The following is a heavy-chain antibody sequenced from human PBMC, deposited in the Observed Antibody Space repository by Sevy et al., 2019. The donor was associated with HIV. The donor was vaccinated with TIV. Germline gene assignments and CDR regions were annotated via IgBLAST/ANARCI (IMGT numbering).Heavy chain of an antibody. D-gene: IGHD6-13*01. CDR3: AREQYSSSWYQGWYFDL. V-gene: IGHV1-69*13. Sequence: ASVKVSCKASGGTFSSYAISWVRQAPGQGLEWMGGIIPIFGTANYAQKFQGRVTITADESTSTAYMELSSLRSEDTAVYYCAREQYSSSWYQGWYFDLWGRCTLVTVSS. CDR2: IIPIFGTA. CDR1: GGTFSSYA. J-gene: IGHJ2*01.